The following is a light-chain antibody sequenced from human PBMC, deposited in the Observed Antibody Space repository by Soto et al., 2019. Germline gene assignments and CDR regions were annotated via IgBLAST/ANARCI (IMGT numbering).Light chain of an antibody. CDR2: SNN. CDR3: AAWDDSLNGHV. CDR1: NSNIRSNT. J-gene: IGLJ1*01. Sequence: QSVPTQPPSASGTPGQRVTISCSGSNSNIRSNTVNWYQQLPGTAPKLLIYSNNQRPSGVPDRFSGSKSGTSASLAISGLQSEDETDYYCAAWDDSLNGHVFGAGTKVTVL. V-gene: IGLV1-44*01.